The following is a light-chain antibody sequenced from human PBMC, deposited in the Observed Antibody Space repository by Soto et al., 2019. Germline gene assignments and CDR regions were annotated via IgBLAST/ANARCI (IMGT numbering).Light chain of an antibody. CDR2: YDD. V-gene: IGLV1-36*01. CDR3: ATWDDSLNGPV. CDR1: SSNIGNNA. Sequence: QLVLTQPSSVSEAPRQRVTISCSGSSSNIGNNAVNWFQQLPGKAPKLLIYYDDLLPSGVSDRFSGSKSGTSASLAIRGLQSEDEADYYCATWDDSLNGPVFGGGTKLTVL. J-gene: IGLJ2*01.